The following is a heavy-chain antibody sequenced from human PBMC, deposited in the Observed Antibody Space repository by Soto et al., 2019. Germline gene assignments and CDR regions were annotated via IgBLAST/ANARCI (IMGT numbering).Heavy chain of an antibody. D-gene: IGHD2-15*01. CDR1: GGPISSYY. J-gene: IGHJ4*02. CDR3: ARRTAAGASDY. CDR2: IYYSGST. V-gene: IGHV4-59*08. Sequence: SETLSLTCTVSGGPISSYYWSWIRQPPGKGLEWIGYIYYSGSTNYNPSLKSRVTISVDTSKNQFSLKLSSVTAADTAVYYCARRTAAGASDYWGQGTLVTVSS.